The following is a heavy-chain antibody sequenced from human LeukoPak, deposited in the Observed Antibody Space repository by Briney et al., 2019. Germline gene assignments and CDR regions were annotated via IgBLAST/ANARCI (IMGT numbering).Heavy chain of an antibody. Sequence: SETLSLTCTVSGGSISSYYWSWIRQPPGKGLEWIGYIYYSGSTNYNPSLKSRVTISVDTSKNQFSLKLSSVTAADTAVYYCARHIGDYDILTGAFDYWAQGPLATVS. CDR3: ARHIGDYDILTGAFDY. V-gene: IGHV4-59*08. CDR2: IYYSGST. CDR1: GGSISSYY. J-gene: IGHJ4*02. D-gene: IGHD3-9*01.